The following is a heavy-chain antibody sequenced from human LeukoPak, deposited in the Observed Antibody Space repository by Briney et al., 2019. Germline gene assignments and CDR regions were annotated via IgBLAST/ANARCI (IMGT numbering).Heavy chain of an antibody. CDR1: GGSFSGYY. Sequence: SETLSLTCAVYGGSFSGYYWSWLRQPPGKGLEWSGSIYHSGSTYYNPSLKSRVTISVDTSKNQFSLKLSSVTAADTAVYYCARALGDYGGYEHDDSYYFDYWGQGTLVTVSS. CDR2: IYHSGST. CDR3: ARALGDYGGYEHDDSYYFDY. J-gene: IGHJ4*02. D-gene: IGHD4-17*01. V-gene: IGHV4-34*01.